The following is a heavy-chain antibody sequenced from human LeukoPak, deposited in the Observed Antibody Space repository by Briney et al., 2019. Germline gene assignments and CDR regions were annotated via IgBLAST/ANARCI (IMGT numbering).Heavy chain of an antibody. Sequence: PGGSLRLSCAASGFTFSSYGMSWVRQAPGKGLEWVSAISGSGGSTYYADSVKGRFTISRDNSKNTLYLQMNSLRAEDTAVYYCAKVRSSGWSSYYYYYMDVWGKGTTVTVSS. CDR1: GFTFSSYG. J-gene: IGHJ6*03. CDR2: ISGSGGST. CDR3: AKVRSSGWSSYYYYYMDV. V-gene: IGHV3-23*01. D-gene: IGHD6-19*01.